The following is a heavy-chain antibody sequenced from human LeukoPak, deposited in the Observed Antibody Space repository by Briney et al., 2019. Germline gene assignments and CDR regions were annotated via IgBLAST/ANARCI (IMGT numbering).Heavy chain of an antibody. J-gene: IGHJ4*02. CDR2: ISVSGGTT. V-gene: IGHV3-23*01. D-gene: IGHD6-13*01. CDR3: AKVMGSSSSSDY. Sequence: GGSLRLSCAASGFTFSSYGIHWVRQAPGKGLEWVSGISVSGGTTDYADSVKGRFTISRDNSKNTLYLQMNSLRAEDTAVYYCAKVMGSSSSSDYWGQGTLVTVSS. CDR1: GFTFSSYG.